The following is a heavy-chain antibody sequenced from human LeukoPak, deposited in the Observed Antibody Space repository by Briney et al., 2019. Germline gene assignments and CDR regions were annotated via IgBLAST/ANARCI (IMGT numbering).Heavy chain of an antibody. CDR2: IHAGGEDP. Sequence: GGSLRLSCAVSGFTFRSSPMGWVRQAPGKGLEWVSSIHAGGEDPFCADSVQGRCTISRDNSKNMLFLQLNSLRVEVTAIYFCTKGGHHYNPFYNWGQGTLVTVSS. J-gene: IGHJ4*02. V-gene: IGHV3-23*01. D-gene: IGHD3-22*01. CDR1: GFTFRSSP. CDR3: TKGGHHYNPFYN.